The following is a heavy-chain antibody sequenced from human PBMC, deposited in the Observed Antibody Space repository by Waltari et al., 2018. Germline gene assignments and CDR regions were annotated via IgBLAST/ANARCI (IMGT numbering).Heavy chain of an antibody. V-gene: IGHV4-39*07. CDR2: IYYSGST. Sequence: QLQLQESGPGLVKPSETLSLTCTVSGGSISSSSYYWGWIRQPPGKGLEWIGSIYYSGSTYYNPSLKSRVTISVDTSKNQFSLKLSSVTAADTAVYYCAREVLAWDYGGNPVGNYMDVWGKGTTVTVSS. CDR3: AREVLAWDYGGNPVGNYMDV. CDR1: GGSISSSSYY. D-gene: IGHD2-15*01. J-gene: IGHJ6*03.